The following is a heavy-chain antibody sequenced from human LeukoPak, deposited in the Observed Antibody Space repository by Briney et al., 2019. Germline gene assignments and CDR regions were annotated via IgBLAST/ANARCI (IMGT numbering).Heavy chain of an antibody. V-gene: IGHV3-30*18. D-gene: IGHD1-14*01. J-gene: IGHJ6*02. CDR1: GFTFSSYG. CDR3: AKDRAVPKTDYYYGMDV. Sequence: GGSLRLSCAASGFTFSSYGMHWVRQAPGKGLEWVAVISYDGSNKYYADSVKGRFTISRDNSKNTLYLQMNSLRAEDTAVYYCAKDRAVPKTDYYYGMDVWGQGTTVTVSS. CDR2: ISYDGSNK.